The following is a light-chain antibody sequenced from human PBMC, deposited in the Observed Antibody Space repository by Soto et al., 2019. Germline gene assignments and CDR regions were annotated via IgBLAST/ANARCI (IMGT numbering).Light chain of an antibody. J-gene: IGKJ3*01. CDR2: GAS. Sequence: EIVLTQSPGTLSLFPGERATLSCRASQTVSSSYLAWYQQKPGQAPRLLIYGASSRATGIPDRFSGSGSGTDFTLTISRLEPEDFAVYYCQQYGSSLFTFGPGTKVDIK. CDR1: QTVSSSY. V-gene: IGKV3-20*01. CDR3: QQYGSSLFT.